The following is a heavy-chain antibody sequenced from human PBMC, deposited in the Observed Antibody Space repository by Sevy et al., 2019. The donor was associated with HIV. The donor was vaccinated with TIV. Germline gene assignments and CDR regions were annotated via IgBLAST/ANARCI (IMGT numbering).Heavy chain of an antibody. CDR3: AKDVAVGYYYYYGMDV. J-gene: IGHJ6*02. V-gene: IGHV3-30*18. CDR2: ISYDGSNK. Sequence: GGSLRLSCAASGFTFSSYGMHWVRQAPGKGLEWVAVISYDGSNKYYADSVKGRFTISRDNSKNTLYLKMNSLRAEGTAVYYCAKDVAVGYYYYYGMDVWGQGTTVTVSS. CDR1: GFTFSSYG. D-gene: IGHD6-19*01.